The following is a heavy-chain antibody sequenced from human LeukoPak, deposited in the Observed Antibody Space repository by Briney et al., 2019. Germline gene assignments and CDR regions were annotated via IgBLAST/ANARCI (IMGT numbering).Heavy chain of an antibody. J-gene: IGHJ6*03. V-gene: IGHV4-39*07. CDR2: IYYSGST. Sequence: SETLSLTCTVSGGSISSSSYYWGWIRQPPGKGLEWIGSIYYSGSTYYNPSLKSRVTISVDTSKNQFSLKLSSVTAADTAVYYCARGAYYYFYMDVWGKETTVTVSS. D-gene: IGHD1-26*01. CDR3: ARGAYYYFYMDV. CDR1: GGSISSSSYY.